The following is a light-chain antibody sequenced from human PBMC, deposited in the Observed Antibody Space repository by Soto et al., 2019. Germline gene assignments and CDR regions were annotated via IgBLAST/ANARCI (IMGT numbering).Light chain of an antibody. V-gene: IGLV2-23*01. CDR2: EGG. CDR1: SNDVGSYNL. Sequence: QSALTQPASVSGSPGQSITISCTGTSNDVGSYNLVSWYQQHPGKVPKLMIYEGGKRPSGVSNRFSGSKSGNTASLKIAGLQGEDEADYYCCSYARSSTWVFGGGTKL. CDR3: CSYARSSTWV. J-gene: IGLJ3*02.